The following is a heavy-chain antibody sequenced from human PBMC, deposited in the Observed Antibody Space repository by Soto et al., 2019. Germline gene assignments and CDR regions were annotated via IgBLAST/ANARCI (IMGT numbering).Heavy chain of an antibody. CDR1: GFTFSSYA. CDR3: ARGIFLYYDFWSGYYDY. CDR2: ISYDGSNK. J-gene: IGHJ4*02. V-gene: IGHV3-30-3*01. Sequence: QVQLVESGGGVVQPGRSLRLSCAASGFTFSSYAMHWVRQAPGKGLEWVAVISYDGSNKYYADSVKGRFTISRDNSKNTLYLQMNSLRAEDTAVYYCARGIFLYYDFWSGYYDYWGQGTLVTVSS. D-gene: IGHD3-3*01.